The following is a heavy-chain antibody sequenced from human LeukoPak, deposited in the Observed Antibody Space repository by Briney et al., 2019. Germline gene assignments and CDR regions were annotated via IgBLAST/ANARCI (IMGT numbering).Heavy chain of an antibody. D-gene: IGHD3-3*01. CDR1: GFTFSSYG. CDR2: IRYDGSNK. Sequence: GGSLRLSCAASGFTFSSYGIHWVRQAPGKGLEWVAFIRYDGSNKYHADSVKGRFTISRDNSKNTVYLQMNSLRAEDTAVYYCARDPEYYDFWSGYYYYYMDVWGKGTTVTVSS. V-gene: IGHV3-30*02. CDR3: ARDPEYYDFWSGYYYYYMDV. J-gene: IGHJ6*03.